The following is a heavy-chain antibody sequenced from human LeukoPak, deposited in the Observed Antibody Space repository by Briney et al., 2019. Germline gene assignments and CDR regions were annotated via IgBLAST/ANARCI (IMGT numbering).Heavy chain of an antibody. J-gene: IGHJ3*02. V-gene: IGHV3-23*01. D-gene: IGHD3-10*01. CDR3: AKDILPTGIADVFDI. CDR2: ISGSGGST. Sequence: GGSLRLSCAASGFTFSSYAMSWVRQAPGKGLEWVSAISGSGGSTYYADSVKGRYTISRDNSKNTLYLQMNSLRAEDTAVYYCAKDILPTGIADVFDIWGQGTMVTVSS. CDR1: GFTFSSYA.